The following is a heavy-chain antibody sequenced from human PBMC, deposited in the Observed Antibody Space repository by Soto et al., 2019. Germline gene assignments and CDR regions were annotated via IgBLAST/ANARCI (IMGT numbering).Heavy chain of an antibody. CDR1: GFTFSSYA. CDR3: ARDKGGMDV. V-gene: IGHV3-30-3*01. CDR2: ISYDGSNK. J-gene: IGHJ6*02. Sequence: GGSLRLSCAASGFTFSSYAMHWVRQAPGKGLEWVAVISYDGSNKYYADSVKGRFTISRDNSKNTLYLQMNSLRAEDTAVYYCARDKGGMDVWGQGTTVTVSS.